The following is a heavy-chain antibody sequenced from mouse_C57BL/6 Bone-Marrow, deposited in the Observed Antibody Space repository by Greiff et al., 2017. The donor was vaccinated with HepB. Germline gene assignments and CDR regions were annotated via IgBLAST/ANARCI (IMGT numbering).Heavy chain of an antibody. CDR2: ILPGSGST. D-gene: IGHD2-3*01. J-gene: IGHJ1*03. CDR3: ARRGALYDGYSLGYFDV. V-gene: IGHV1-9*01. CDR1: GYTFTGYW. Sequence: QVQLQQSGAELMKPGASVKLSCKATGYTFTGYWIEWVKQRPGHGLEWIGEILPGSGSTNYNEKFKGKATFTADTSSNTAYMQLSSLTTEDSAISYCARRGALYDGYSLGYFDVWGTGTTVTVSS.